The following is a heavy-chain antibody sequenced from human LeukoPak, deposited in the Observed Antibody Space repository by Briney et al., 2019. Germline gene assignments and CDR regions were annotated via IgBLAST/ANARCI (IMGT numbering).Heavy chain of an antibody. J-gene: IGHJ3*02. CDR3: ARRSVRALDI. Sequence: PGGSLRLSCAASGFTFSSYSMNWVRQAPGKGLEWVSYISSSSSTIYYADSVKGRFTISRDNAKNSLYLQMNSLRAEDTAVYYCARRSVRALDIWGQGTMVTVSS. CDR2: ISSSSSTI. CDR1: GFTFSSYS. V-gene: IGHV3-48*01.